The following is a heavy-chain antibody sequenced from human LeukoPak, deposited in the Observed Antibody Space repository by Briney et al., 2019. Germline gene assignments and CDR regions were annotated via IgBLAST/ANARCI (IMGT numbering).Heavy chain of an antibody. CDR1: GFTFSSYA. V-gene: IGHV3-30-3*01. CDR3: ARVLYDSSGYYLARGYYLARGVDY. D-gene: IGHD3-22*01. CDR2: ISYDGSNK. J-gene: IGHJ4*02. Sequence: GGSLRLSCAASGFTFSSYAMHWVRQAPGKGLEWVAVISYDGSNKYYADSVKGRFTISRDNSKNTLYLQMNSLRAEDTAVYYCARVLYDSSGYYLARGYYLARGVDYWGQGTLVTVSS.